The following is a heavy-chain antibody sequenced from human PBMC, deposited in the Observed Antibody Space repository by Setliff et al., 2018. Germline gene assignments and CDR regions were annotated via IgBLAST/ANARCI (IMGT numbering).Heavy chain of an antibody. D-gene: IGHD2-21*02. CDR1: DFTFSSYG. Sequence: PSETLRLSCAASDFTFSSYGMHWVRQAPGKGLEWVAFIRWGGTRKDYADSVKGRFSISRDNSKNTLYLQMNSLRAEDTAVYYCAKDLWPTCGGDCYRPFDYWGQGTLVTVSS. J-gene: IGHJ4*02. CDR3: AKDLWPTCGGDCYRPFDY. V-gene: IGHV3-30*02. CDR2: IRWGGTRK.